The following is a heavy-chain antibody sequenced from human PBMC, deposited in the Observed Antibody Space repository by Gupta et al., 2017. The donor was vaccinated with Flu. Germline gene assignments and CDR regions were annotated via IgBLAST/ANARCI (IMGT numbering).Heavy chain of an antibody. CDR1: GGPVSNHY. J-gene: IGHJ4*02. V-gene: IGHV4-59*08. Sequence: QVQLQESGLGLVKPSETLSLTCTVSGGPVSNHYWSWIRQPPGKELEWIGHIYYSGRTNYNPSLESRLSIFVDTSNNQFSLKLTSVTAADTAFYYCAGRRAYCSGGSCPPSDYWGRGVLVTVSS. CDR3: AGRRAYCSGGSCPPSDY. CDR2: IYYSGRT. D-gene: IGHD2-15*01.